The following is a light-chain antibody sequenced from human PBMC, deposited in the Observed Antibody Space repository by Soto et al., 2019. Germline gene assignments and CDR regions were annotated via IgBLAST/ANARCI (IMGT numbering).Light chain of an antibody. CDR3: QKYGDSPGST. V-gene: IGKV3-20*01. CDR2: SSS. J-gene: IGKJ2*01. Sequence: EIVLTQSPGTVSLSPGERATLSCRASQTIVSNYVAGYQQKPGQAPRLLIWSSSNRAPGNADRFSGRGSGTYLALTITRVEPEDVGVYYWQKYGDSPGSTFGQGTRLEIK. CDR1: QTIVSNY.